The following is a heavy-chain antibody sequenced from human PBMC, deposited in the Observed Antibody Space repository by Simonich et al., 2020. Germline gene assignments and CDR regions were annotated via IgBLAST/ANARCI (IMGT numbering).Heavy chain of an antibody. J-gene: IGHJ3*02. V-gene: IGHV3-48*01. CDR1: GFTFSSYS. CDR2: ISSSSSTI. D-gene: IGHD5-12*01. CDR3: ARDSSYYAFDI. Sequence: EVQLVESGGGLVQPGGSLRLSCAASGFTFSSYSMNWVRQAPGKGLEWVLYISSSSSTIYYADSVKGRVTISRDNAKNSLYLQMNSLRAEDTAVYYCARDSSYYAFDIWGQGTMVTVSS.